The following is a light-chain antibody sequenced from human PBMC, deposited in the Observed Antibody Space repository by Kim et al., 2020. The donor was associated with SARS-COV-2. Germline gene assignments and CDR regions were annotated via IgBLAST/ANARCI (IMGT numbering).Light chain of an antibody. CDR2: AAS. V-gene: IGKV1-9*01. J-gene: IGKJ4*01. Sequence: ASVGVRVTITCRASQGIATYLAWYQQRPGRAPNLLIYAASTLQSGIPSRFTASGSGTEFALTISSLQPDDFATYYCHQLSSHPFTFGGGTKVDIK. CDR1: QGIATY. CDR3: HQLSSHPFT.